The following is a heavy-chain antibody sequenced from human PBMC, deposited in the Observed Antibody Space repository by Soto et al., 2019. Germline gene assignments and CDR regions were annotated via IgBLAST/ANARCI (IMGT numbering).Heavy chain of an antibody. CDR2: MSHSGGT. V-gene: IGHV4-34*01. J-gene: IGHJ3*02. CDR1: GGFVTSGSYY. D-gene: IGHD2-21*02. Sequence: QVQLQQWGAGLLKPSETLSLTCAVYGGFVTSGSYYWSWIRQPPGKGLEWIGEMSHSGGTHFKPSLKRRVTLSVGTSKNQFTLKISSVTAADTAMDYWARVERGTATDVVYAFDIWGPGTMVTGSS. CDR3: ARVERGTATDVVYAFDI.